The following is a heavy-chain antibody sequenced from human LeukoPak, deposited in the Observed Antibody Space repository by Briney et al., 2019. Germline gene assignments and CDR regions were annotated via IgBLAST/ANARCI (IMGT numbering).Heavy chain of an antibody. CDR2: INSDGSST. V-gene: IGHV3-74*01. CDR1: GFTFSSYW. Sequence: GGSLRLSCAASGFTFSSYWMHWVRQAPGKGLVWVSRINSDGSSTSYADSVKGRFTISRDNAKNTLYLQMNSLRAEDTAVYYCARGRYCSSTSCYPGGDYWGQGTLVTVSS. J-gene: IGHJ4*02. D-gene: IGHD2-2*01. CDR3: ARGRYCSSTSCYPGGDY.